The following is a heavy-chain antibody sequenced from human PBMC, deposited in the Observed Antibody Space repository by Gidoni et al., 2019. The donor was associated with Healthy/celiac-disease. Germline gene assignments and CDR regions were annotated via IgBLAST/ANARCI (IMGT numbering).Heavy chain of an antibody. Sequence: QVQLVESGGGVVQPGRSLRLSCAASGFTFSSYGMHWVRQAPGKGLEWVAVISYDGSNKYHADSVKGRFTISRDNSKNTLYLQMNSLRAEDTAVYYCAKDRLLSPYYYYYYGMDVWGQGTTVTVSS. CDR2: ISYDGSNK. CDR1: GFTFSSYG. V-gene: IGHV3-30*18. J-gene: IGHJ6*02. D-gene: IGHD3-10*01. CDR3: AKDRLLSPYYYYYYGMDV.